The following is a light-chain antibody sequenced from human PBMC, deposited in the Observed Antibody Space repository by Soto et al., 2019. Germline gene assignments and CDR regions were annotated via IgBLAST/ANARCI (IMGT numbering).Light chain of an antibody. J-gene: IGLJ1*01. Sequence: QSALTQPASVSGSPGQSITISCTGTSSDVGGYNSVSWYQQHPGKAPKLMIYEVSNRPSGVSNRFSGSKSGNTASLTISGLQAEDEADYYCSSYTTSSTLHYVFGTGTKLTVL. CDR2: EVS. CDR3: SSYTTSSTLHYV. CDR1: SSDVGGYNS. V-gene: IGLV2-14*01.